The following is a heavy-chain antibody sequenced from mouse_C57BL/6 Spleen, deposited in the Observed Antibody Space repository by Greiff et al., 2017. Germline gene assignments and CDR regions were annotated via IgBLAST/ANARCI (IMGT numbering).Heavy chain of an antibody. CDR2: IYPRSGNT. D-gene: IGHD4-1*01. CDR3: ARSPWDYAMDY. CDR1: GYTFTSYG. J-gene: IGHJ4*01. Sequence: QVQLQQSGAELARPGASVKLSCKASGYTFTSYGISWVKQRPGQGLEWIGEIYPRSGNTYYNEKFKGKATLTADKSSSTAYMELRSLTSEDSAVYFCARSPWDYAMDYWGQGTSVTVSS. V-gene: IGHV1-81*01.